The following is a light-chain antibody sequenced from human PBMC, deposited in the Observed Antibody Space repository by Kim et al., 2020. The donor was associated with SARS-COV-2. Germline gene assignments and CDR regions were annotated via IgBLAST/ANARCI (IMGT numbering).Light chain of an antibody. Sequence: LGQAVQITIPGDTIQNPFLNLYPKRPRQTPVLVMYGRNIRSSGIPDRFSGSRSGNTASLTITGAQAEDEADYYCNSRDSSGYLGVFGGGTQLTVL. J-gene: IGLJ3*02. CDR3: NSRDSSGYLGV. CDR1: TIQNPF. V-gene: IGLV3-19*01. CDR2: GRN.